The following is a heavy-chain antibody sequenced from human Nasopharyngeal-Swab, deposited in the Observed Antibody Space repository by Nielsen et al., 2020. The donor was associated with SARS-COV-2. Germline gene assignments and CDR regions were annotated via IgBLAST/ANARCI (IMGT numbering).Heavy chain of an antibody. V-gene: IGHV1-8*02. CDR2: MNPNSGNT. Sequence: ASVKVSCKASGYTFTSYAMHWVRQAPGQRLEWMGWMNPNSGNTGYAQKFQGRVTMTRNTSISTAYMELSSLRSEDTAVYYCAVDGVGATPREYAFDIWGQGTMVTVSS. D-gene: IGHD1-26*01. CDR1: GYTFTSYA. J-gene: IGHJ3*02. CDR3: AVDGVGATPREYAFDI.